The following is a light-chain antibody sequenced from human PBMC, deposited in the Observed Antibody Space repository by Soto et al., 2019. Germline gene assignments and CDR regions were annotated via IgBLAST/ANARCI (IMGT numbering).Light chain of an antibody. Sequence: ETVLTQSPGTLSLYPGERATLSFGASQSVGSRYLAWYQQKPGQAPRLLISGASSRATGIPDRFSGSGSGTDFTLTVSRLEPEDFALYYCQQYGNSPITFGQGTRLEIK. J-gene: IGKJ5*01. CDR2: GAS. CDR3: QQYGNSPIT. V-gene: IGKV3-20*01. CDR1: QSVGSRY.